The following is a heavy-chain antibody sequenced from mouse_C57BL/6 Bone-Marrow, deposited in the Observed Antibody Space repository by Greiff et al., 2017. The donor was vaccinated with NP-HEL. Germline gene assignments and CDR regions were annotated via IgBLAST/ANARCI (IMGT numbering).Heavy chain of an antibody. CDR2: ISNGGGST. CDR3: ARHGHYGSSYVGFDY. V-gene: IGHV5-12*01. Sequence: EVKVEESGGGLVQPGGSLKLSCAASGFTFSDYYMYWVRQTPEKRLEWVAYISNGGGSTYYPDTVKGRFTISRDNAKNTLYLQMSRLKSEDTAMYYCARHGHYGSSYVGFDYWGQGTTLTVSS. CDR1: GFTFSDYY. J-gene: IGHJ2*01. D-gene: IGHD1-1*01.